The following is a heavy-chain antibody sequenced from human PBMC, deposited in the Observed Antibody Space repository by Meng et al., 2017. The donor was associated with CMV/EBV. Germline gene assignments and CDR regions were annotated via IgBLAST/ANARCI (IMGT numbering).Heavy chain of an antibody. CDR1: GFIFSGYA. J-gene: IGHJ6*02. CDR2: ISYDGKSK. D-gene: IGHD2-2*01. CDR3: ARDQSSTSYYYYGMDV. Sequence: GGSLRLSCAASGFIFSGYAMHWVRQAPGKGLEWVAFISYDGKSKDYADSVKGRFTISRDNSKNTVFLQMSSLRSEDTAVYYCARDQSSTSYYYYGMDVWGQGTTVTVSS. V-gene: IGHV3-30*04.